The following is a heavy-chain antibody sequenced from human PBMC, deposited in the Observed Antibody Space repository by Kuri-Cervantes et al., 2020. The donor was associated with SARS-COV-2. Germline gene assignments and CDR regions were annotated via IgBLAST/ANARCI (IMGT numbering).Heavy chain of an antibody. V-gene: IGHV3-7*01. Sequence: ETLSLTCAASGFTFSSYEMNWVRQAPGKGLEWVANIKQDGSEKYYVDSVKGRFTISRDNAKNSLYLQMNSLRAEDTAVYYCARGGGDSSSWFYYYYYGMDVWGQGTTVTVSS. J-gene: IGHJ6*02. CDR3: ARGGGDSSSWFYYYYYGMDV. D-gene: IGHD6-13*01. CDR2: IKQDGSEK. CDR1: GFTFSSYE.